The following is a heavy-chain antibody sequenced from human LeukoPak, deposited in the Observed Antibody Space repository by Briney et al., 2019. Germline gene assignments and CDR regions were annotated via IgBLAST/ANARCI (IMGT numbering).Heavy chain of an antibody. CDR1: GFTFSNYA. J-gene: IGHJ4*02. CDR3: AKVPPIYCSGGSCYRFDY. Sequence: GGSLRLSCAASGFTFSNYAMHWVRQAPGKGLVWVSAISGSGGSTYYADSVKGRFTISRDNSKNTLYLQMNSLRAEDTAVYYCAKVPPIYCSGGSCYRFDYWGQGTLVTVSS. V-gene: IGHV3-23*01. CDR2: ISGSGGST. D-gene: IGHD2-15*01.